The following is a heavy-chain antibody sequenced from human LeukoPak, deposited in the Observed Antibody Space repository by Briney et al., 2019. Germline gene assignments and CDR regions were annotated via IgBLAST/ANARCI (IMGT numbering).Heavy chain of an antibody. Sequence: SVKVSCKASGGTFSSYAISWVRQAPGQGLEWMGGIIPIFGTANYAQKFQGRVTITADESTSTAYMELSSLRSEDTAVYYCAGDRSSRWEYYYYGMDVWGQGTTVTVSS. CDR2: IIPIFGTA. CDR3: AGDRSSRWEYYYYGMDV. D-gene: IGHD1-26*01. J-gene: IGHJ6*02. V-gene: IGHV1-69*13. CDR1: GGTFSSYA.